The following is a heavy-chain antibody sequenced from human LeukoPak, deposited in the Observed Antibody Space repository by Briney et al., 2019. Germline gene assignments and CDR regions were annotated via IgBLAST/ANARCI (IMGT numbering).Heavy chain of an antibody. V-gene: IGHV3-9*01. CDR1: GFTFDDYA. Sequence: PGGSLRLSCAASGFTFDDYAMHWVRQAPGKGLEWVSGISWNSGSIGYADSVKGRFTISRDNAKNSLYLQMNSLRAEDTAVYYCAKENSRIAAAVMVGDYWGQGTLVTVSS. J-gene: IGHJ4*02. CDR2: ISWNSGSI. CDR3: AKENSRIAAAVMVGDY. D-gene: IGHD6-13*01.